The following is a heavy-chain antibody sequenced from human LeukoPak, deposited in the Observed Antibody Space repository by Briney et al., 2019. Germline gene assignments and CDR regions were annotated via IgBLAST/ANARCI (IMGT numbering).Heavy chain of an antibody. CDR2: INPSGGST. CDR1: GYPFMSFY. CDR3: ASGYSYGFSTHY. D-gene: IGHD5-18*01. Sequence: GASVKVSCKASGYPFMSFYIHWVRQAPGQGLEWMGIINPSGGSTSYAQKFQGRVTMTRDTSTSTVYMELSSLRSEDTAVYYCASGYSYGFSTHYWGQGTLVTVSS. V-gene: IGHV1-46*01. J-gene: IGHJ4*02.